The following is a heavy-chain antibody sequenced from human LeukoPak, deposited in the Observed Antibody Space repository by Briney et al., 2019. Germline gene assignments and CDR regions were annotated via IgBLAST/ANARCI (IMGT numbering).Heavy chain of an antibody. D-gene: IGHD3-10*01. J-gene: IGHJ2*01. CDR3: VRETYGAGNRSFDL. Sequence: GGSLRLSCEASGFTFWTYWMHWVRQAPGEGLVWVSRIHSTESYTAYADSVKGRFTISRDNAKNTLSLHMSSLRAEDAAIYYCVRETYGAGNRSFDLWGRGTLVVVSS. V-gene: IGHV3-74*01. CDR2: IHSTESYT. CDR1: GFTFWTYW.